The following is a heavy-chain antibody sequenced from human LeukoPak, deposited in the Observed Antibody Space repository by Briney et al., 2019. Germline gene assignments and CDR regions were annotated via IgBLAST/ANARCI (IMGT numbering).Heavy chain of an antibody. J-gene: IGHJ4*02. CDR3: AGRKANTDGEIDY. CDR1: GFTFSSYN. CDR2: ISSSGSFI. Sequence: GGSLRLSCAASGFTFSSYNMNWVRQAPGEGLEWVSFISSSGSFIEYADSVKGRFTISRDNAKNSLYLQMSSLRAEDTAVYYCAGRKANTDGEIDYWAREPWSPSPQ. D-gene: IGHD3-10*01. V-gene: IGHV3-48*01.